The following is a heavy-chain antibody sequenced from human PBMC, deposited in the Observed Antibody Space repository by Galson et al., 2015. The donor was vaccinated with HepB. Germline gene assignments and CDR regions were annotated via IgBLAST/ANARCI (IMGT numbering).Heavy chain of an antibody. Sequence: SETLSLTCTVSGGSISNSFYHWDWIRQPPGKGLEWIGSVFDSGSAYYNPSLMSRVTISVDTSRNQFSLRLNSVTAADTADYYCVATTGINYFDHWGQGILVTVSS. J-gene: IGHJ4*02. CDR1: GGSISNSFYH. CDR2: VFDSGSA. CDR3: VATTGINYFDH. D-gene: IGHD1-1*01. V-gene: IGHV4-39*01.